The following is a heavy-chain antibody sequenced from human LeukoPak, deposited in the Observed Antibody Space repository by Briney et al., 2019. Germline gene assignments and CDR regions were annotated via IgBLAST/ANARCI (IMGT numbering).Heavy chain of an antibody. D-gene: IGHD3-10*01. CDR2: ISRSSRTI. V-gene: IGHV3-48*04. CDR3: ARVVLYFGDYTMDV. Sequence: GGSLRLSCAASGFTSSSYSMNWVRQAPGKGLEWVSYISRSSRTIYYADSVKGRFTISRDDAKSSQYLQMNSLRAEDTAVYYCARVVLYFGDYTMDVWGQGTTVTVSS. J-gene: IGHJ6*02. CDR1: GFTSSSYS.